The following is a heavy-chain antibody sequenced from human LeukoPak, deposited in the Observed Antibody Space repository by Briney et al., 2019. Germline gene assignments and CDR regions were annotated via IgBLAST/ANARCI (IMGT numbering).Heavy chain of an antibody. Sequence: GGSLRLSCAASGFTFSSYAMSWVRQAPGKGLEWVSAISGSGGSTYYADSVKGRFTISRDNSKNTLYLQMNSLRAEDTAVYYCAKGAPWYYDSSGSHDVFDIWGQGTMVTVSS. D-gene: IGHD3-22*01. V-gene: IGHV3-23*01. J-gene: IGHJ3*02. CDR1: GFTFSSYA. CDR2: ISGSGGST. CDR3: AKGAPWYYDSSGSHDVFDI.